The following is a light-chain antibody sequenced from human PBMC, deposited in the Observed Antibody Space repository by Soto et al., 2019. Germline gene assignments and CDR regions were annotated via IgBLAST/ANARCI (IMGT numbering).Light chain of an antibody. CDR3: QQYTEWPRT. V-gene: IGKV3-15*01. CDR1: QSGSNN. CDR2: GAS. Sequence: EILMTQSPATLSVSPGERATLSCRASQSGSNNLVWYQQRPGQAPRLLIYGASSRATGIPARFSGSGSGTEFTLTVSSLQSEDFAVYYCQQYTEWPRTFGGGTKVEIK. J-gene: IGKJ4*01.